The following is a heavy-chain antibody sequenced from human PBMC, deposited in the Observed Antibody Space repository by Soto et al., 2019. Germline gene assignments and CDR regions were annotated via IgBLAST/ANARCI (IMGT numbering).Heavy chain of an antibody. J-gene: IGHJ4*02. CDR1: GFTFSGSA. Sequence: EVQLVESGGGLVQPGGSLKLSCAASGFTFSGSAMHWVRQASGKGLEWVGRIRSKANSYATAYAASVKGRFTISRDDSKNTAYLQMNSLKPEDTAVYYCTRRRAVAGTGFDYWGQGTLVTVSS. CDR3: TRRRAVAGTGFDY. V-gene: IGHV3-73*01. CDR2: IRSKANSYAT. D-gene: IGHD6-19*01.